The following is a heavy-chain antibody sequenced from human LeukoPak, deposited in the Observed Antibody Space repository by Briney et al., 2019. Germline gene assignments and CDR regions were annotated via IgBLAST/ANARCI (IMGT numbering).Heavy chain of an antibody. CDR1: GYSISSGYY. J-gene: IGHJ4*02. D-gene: IGHD6-13*01. CDR2: IYHSGST. Sequence: SETLSLTCTVSGYSISSGYYWGWIRQPPGKGLEWIGSIYHSGSTYYNPSLKSRVTISVDTSKNQFSLKLSSVTAADTAVYYCARVGRGIAAAGLDRTSDYWGQGTLVTVSS. CDR3: ARVGRGIAAAGLDRTSDY. V-gene: IGHV4-38-2*02.